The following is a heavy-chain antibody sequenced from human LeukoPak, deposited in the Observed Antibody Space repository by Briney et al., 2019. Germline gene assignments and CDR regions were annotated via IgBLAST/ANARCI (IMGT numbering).Heavy chain of an antibody. D-gene: IGHD6-19*01. CDR1: GYTFTSYD. J-gene: IGHJ4*02. Sequence: GASVKVSCKASGYTFTSYDINWVRQATGQGLEWMGWMNPNSGNTGYAQKFQGRVTMTRNTSIGTAYMELSSLRSEDTAVYYCARGRTAGIAVAGRGADYWGQGTLVTVSS. V-gene: IGHV1-8*01. CDR3: ARGRTAGIAVAGRGADY. CDR2: MNPNSGNT.